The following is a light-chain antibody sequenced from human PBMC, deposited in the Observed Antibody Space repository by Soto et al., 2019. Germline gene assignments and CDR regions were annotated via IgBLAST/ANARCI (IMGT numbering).Light chain of an antibody. CDR1: QSVSSSY. CDR3: QQYGSSSIT. Sequence: DIVLPQSPCTLSLSPGERSTLSCMSSQSVSSSYLAWYQQKPGQAPRLLIYGASSRATGIPDRFSGSGSGTDFTLTISRLEPEDFAVYYCQQYGSSSITFGQGTRLEIK. V-gene: IGKV3-20*01. J-gene: IGKJ5*01. CDR2: GAS.